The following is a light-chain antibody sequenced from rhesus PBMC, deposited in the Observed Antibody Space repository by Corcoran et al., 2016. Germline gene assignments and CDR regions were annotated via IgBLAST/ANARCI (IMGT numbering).Light chain of an antibody. Sequence: DIQMTQSPSSLSASVGDRVTITCRASENVNKYLNWYQQKPGKTPKLLIDKASTLQSGVPSRFSGSGSGTDYTFTISSLQPEDVATYYCQHGYSTPLTFGGGTKVEIK. CDR1: ENVNKY. CDR2: KAS. V-gene: IGKV1-74*01. J-gene: IGKJ4*01. CDR3: QHGYSTPLT.